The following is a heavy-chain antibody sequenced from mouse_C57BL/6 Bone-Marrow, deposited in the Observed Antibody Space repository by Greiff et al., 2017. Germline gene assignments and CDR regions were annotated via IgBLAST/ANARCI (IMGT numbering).Heavy chain of an antibody. J-gene: IGHJ1*03. CDR2: IDPETGGT. CDR1: GYTFTDYE. D-gene: IGHD1-1*01. Sequence: QVQLQQSGAELVRPGASVTLSCKASGYTFTDYEMHWVKQTPVHGLEWIGAIDPETGGTAYNQKFKGKAILTADKSSSTAYMELRSLTSEDSAVYYCTRIYYYGSSYWYFDVWGTGTTVTVSS. CDR3: TRIYYYGSSYWYFDV. V-gene: IGHV1-15*01.